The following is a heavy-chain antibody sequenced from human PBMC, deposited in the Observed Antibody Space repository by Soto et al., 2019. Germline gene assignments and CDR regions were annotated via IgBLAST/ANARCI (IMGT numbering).Heavy chain of an antibody. CDR1: GFTFGSYT. CDR2: ISGSGGST. V-gene: IGHV3-23*01. Sequence: GGSLRLSCAASGFTFGSYTMSWVRQAPRKGLEWVSSISGSGGSTYYADSVKGRLTISRDNSKNTLYLQMNSLRAEDTAVYYCAKDRQYSENYFDPWGQGTLVTVSS. D-gene: IGHD2-21*01. J-gene: IGHJ5*02. CDR3: AKDRQYSENYFDP.